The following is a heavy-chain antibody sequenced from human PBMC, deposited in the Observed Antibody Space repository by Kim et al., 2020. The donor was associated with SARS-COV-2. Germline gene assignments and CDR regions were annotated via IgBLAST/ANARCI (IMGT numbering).Heavy chain of an antibody. CDR3: AREIRITMVRGVQGVFDY. Sequence: SETLSLTCTVSGGSISSGGYYWSWIRQHPGKGLEWIGYIYYSGSTYYNPSLKSRVTISVNTSKNQFSLKLSSVTAADTAVYYCAREIRITMVRGVQGVFDYWGQGTLVTVSS. V-gene: IGHV4-31*03. CDR2: IYYSGST. D-gene: IGHD3-10*01. J-gene: IGHJ4*02. CDR1: GGSISSGGYY.